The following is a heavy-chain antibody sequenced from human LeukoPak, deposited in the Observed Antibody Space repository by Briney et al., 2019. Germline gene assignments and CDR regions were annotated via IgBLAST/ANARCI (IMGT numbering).Heavy chain of an antibody. Sequence: SETLSLTCTVSGGSISSGGYYWSWIRQHPGKGLEWIGYIYYSGSTDYNPSLKSRFTMSVDTSKNQFSLKLSSVTAADTAVYYCASADYDMAFDIWGQGTLVTVSS. J-gene: IGHJ4*02. D-gene: IGHD3-9*01. CDR3: ASADYDMAFDI. CDR2: IYYSGST. V-gene: IGHV4-31*03. CDR1: GGSISSGGYY.